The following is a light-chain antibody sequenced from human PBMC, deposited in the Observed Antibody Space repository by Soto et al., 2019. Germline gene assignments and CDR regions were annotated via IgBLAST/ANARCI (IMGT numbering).Light chain of an antibody. CDR2: DES. CDR1: NIESKS. V-gene: IGLV3-21*02. J-gene: IGLJ3*02. Sequence: SYELTQPPSVSVAPGQTARITCGGNNIESKSVNWYQQKPGQAPVLVVYDESDRPSGIPERFSGSNSGNTATLTTSRVEAGDEADYYCQVWDSSSEYPVFGGGTKLTVL. CDR3: QVWDSSSEYPV.